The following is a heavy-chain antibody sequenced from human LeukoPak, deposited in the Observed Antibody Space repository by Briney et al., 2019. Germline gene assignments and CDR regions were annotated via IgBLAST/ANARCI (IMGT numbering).Heavy chain of an antibody. V-gene: IGHV3-7*01. CDR3: ARVYSSSWYGDWFDP. Sequence: GGSLRLSCAASGFTFSSYWMSWVRRAPWKGLEWVANIKQDGSEKYYVDSVKGRFTISRDNAKNSLYLQMNSLRAEDTAVYYCARVYSSSWYGDWFDPWGQGTLVTVSS. CDR1: GFTFSSYW. J-gene: IGHJ5*02. CDR2: IKQDGSEK. D-gene: IGHD6-13*01.